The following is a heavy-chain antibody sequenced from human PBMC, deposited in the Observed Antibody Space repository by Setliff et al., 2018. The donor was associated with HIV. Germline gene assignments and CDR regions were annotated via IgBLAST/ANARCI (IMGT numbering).Heavy chain of an antibody. Sequence: PSETLSLTCTVSGDSIKSHHWSWIRQPAGKGLEWLAYTDASGDTNYNPSLRGRVIISLDTSNNQFSLNLNSVTAADTAAYYCARQLDYTNGRYFDYWGPGTLVTVSS. CDR2: TDASGDT. CDR3: ARQLDYTNGRYFDY. D-gene: IGHD4-4*01. J-gene: IGHJ4*02. CDR1: GDSIKSHH. V-gene: IGHV4-4*09.